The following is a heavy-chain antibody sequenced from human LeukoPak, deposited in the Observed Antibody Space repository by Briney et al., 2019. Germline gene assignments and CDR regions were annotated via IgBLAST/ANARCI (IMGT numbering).Heavy chain of an antibody. CDR3: ASGGAAGTLDY. V-gene: IGHV3-64*01. CDR2: ISSNGGST. Sequence: GGSLRLSCAASGFTFSSYAMHWVRQAPGKGLEYVSAISSNGGSTYYANSVKGRFTISRDNSKNTLYIQMGSLRAEDMAVYYCASGGAAGTLDYWGQGTLVTVSS. D-gene: IGHD6-13*01. J-gene: IGHJ4*02. CDR1: GFTFSSYA.